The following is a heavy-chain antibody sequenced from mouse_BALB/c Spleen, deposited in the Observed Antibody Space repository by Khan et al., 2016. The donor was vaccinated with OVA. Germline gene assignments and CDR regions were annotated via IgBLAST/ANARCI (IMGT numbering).Heavy chain of an antibody. CDR2: IGYSGST. J-gene: IGHJ3*01. D-gene: IGHD2-1*01. CDR3: ARSGNYLSWFAY. Sequence: EVQLQESGPGLVKPSQSLSLTCTVTGYSITSDYAWNWIRQFPGNKLERMGYIGYSGSTSYNPSLQSLISSTRDTSKNQFFLQLNSVTTADTATYYCARSGNYLSWFAYWGQGTLVTVSA. CDR1: GYSITSDYA. V-gene: IGHV3-2*02.